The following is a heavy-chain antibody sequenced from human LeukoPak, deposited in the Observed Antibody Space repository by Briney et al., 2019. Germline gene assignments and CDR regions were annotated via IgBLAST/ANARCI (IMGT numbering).Heavy chain of an antibody. CDR2: INWNGGST. J-gene: IGHJ4*02. Sequence: AGGSLRLSCAASGFTFDDYGMSGVRQAPGKGLEWVSGINWNGGSTGYADSVKGRFTISRDNAKNSLYLQMNSLRAEDTALYYCARVRDWSMIVVPGFDYWGQGTLVTVSS. V-gene: IGHV3-20*04. CDR1: GFTFDDYG. CDR3: ARVRDWSMIVVPGFDY. D-gene: IGHD3-22*01.